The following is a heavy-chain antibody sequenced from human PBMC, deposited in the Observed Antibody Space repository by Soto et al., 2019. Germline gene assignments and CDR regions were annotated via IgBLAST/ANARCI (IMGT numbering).Heavy chain of an antibody. CDR3: ARRTTPVTGVWFYP. CDR1: GFTFSSYD. Sequence: EVQLLESGGGLVQPGGSLRLSCAASGFTFSSYDMSWVRQAPGKGLEWVSAISGSGGSTYYADSVNGRFNISRDNSKNTLYLQLDSLRAEDTAVYYCARRTTPVTGVWFYPWGPGTLVTGSS. V-gene: IGHV3-23*01. D-gene: IGHD1-1*01. CDR2: ISGSGGST. J-gene: IGHJ5*02.